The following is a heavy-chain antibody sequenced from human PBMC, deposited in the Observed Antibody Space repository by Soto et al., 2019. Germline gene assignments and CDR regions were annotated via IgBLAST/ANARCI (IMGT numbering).Heavy chain of an antibody. Sequence: PGGSLRLSCAASGFTFSNSALSWVRQAPGMGLEWVSAISISGHDTYYADSVKGRFTISRDNSKNTLYLQMNSLRADDTAIYYCALNGDYVALDYWGQGTLVTVSS. CDR3: ALNGDYVALDY. CDR1: GFTFSNSA. V-gene: IGHV3-23*01. J-gene: IGHJ4*02. D-gene: IGHD4-17*01. CDR2: ISISGHDT.